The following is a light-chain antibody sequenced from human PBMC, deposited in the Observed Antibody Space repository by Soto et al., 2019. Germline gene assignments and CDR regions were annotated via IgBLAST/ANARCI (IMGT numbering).Light chain of an antibody. V-gene: IGLV2-8*01. J-gene: IGLJ1*01. CDR1: SSDVGGYDY. CDR2: EVT. Sequence: QSALTPPPSASGSPGQSVTISCTVTSSDVGGYDYVSWYQQHPGKAPKLMIYEVTKRPSGVPDRFSGSKSGNTASLTVSRLQAEDEADYYCSSYAGSNNFVFGTGTKVTVL. CDR3: SSYAGSNNFV.